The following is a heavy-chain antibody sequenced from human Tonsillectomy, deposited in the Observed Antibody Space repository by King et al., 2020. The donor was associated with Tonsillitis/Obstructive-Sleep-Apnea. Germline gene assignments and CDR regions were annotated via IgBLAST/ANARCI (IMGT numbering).Heavy chain of an antibody. D-gene: IGHD3-3*01. V-gene: IGHV1-18*01. J-gene: IGHJ6*03. CDR3: ASSTIFGVVIYYMDV. Sequence: LQLVQSGAEVKKPGASVKVSCKASGYTFSSYGISWVRQAPGQGLEWMGWISAYNVNTKCAQKLQGRVTMTTDTSTSTAYMELRSLRSDDTAVYYCASSTIFGVVIYYMDVWGKGTTVTVSS. CDR2: ISAYNVNT. CDR1: GYTFSSYG.